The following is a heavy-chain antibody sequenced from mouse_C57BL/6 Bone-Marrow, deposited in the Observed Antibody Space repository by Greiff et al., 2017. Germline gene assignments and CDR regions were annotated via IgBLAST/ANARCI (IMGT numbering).Heavy chain of an antibody. J-gene: IGHJ2*01. V-gene: IGHV1-81*01. CDR1: GYTFTSYG. D-gene: IGHD2-5*01. CDR3: ARGDSNVFDY. CDR2: IYPRSGNT. Sequence: LQESGAELARPGASVKLSCKASGYTFTSYGISWVNQRTGQGLEWIGEIYPRSGNTYYNEKFKGKATLTADKSSSTAYMELRSLTSEDSAVYFCARGDSNVFDYWGQGTTLTVSS.